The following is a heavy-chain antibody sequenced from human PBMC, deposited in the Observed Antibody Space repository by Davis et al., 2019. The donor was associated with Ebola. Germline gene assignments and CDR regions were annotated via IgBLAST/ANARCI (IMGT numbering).Heavy chain of an antibody. CDR2: INHSGST. Sequence: SETLSLTCAVYGGSFSGYYCSWIRQPPGKGLEWIGEINHSGSTNYNPSLKSRVTISVDTSKNQFSLKLSSVTAADKAVYHCARVGITMVQRVMDYYYYYGMDVWGQGTTVTVSS. CDR3: ARVGITMVQRVMDYYYYYGMDV. V-gene: IGHV4-34*01. D-gene: IGHD3-10*01. J-gene: IGHJ6*02. CDR1: GGSFSGYY.